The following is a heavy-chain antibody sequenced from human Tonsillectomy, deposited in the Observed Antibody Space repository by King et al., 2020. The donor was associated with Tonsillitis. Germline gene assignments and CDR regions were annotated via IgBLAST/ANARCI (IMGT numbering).Heavy chain of an antibody. CDR2: ISWTGDRS. CDR3: ARDLVDSGSYQNGRGLDS. D-gene: IGHD1-26*01. V-gene: IGHV3-9*01. CDR1: GFNFDDYG. J-gene: IGHJ4*02. Sequence: EVQLVESGGGLVQPGRSLRLSCAASGFNFDDYGMHWVRQTPAKGLEWVAGISWTGDRSGYADSVKGRFTISRDNARNSLYLQINSLRPEDAAVYYCARDLVDSGSYQNGRGLDSWGRGTLVTVSS.